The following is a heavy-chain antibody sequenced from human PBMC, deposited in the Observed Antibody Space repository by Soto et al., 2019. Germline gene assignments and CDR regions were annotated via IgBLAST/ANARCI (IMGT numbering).Heavy chain of an antibody. CDR1: GYTFSTYA. Sequence: QVQLVQSGAEERKPGASVKVSCKASGYTFSTYAMHWVRRAPGQSLEWMGWFNGGNGNIKYSQKFEGRVTITTDAAASTAYRGPNMLRSEDTAVSYCARGNVRGGCLDYWGQGTLVSVSS. CDR3: ARGNVRGGCLDY. J-gene: IGHJ4*02. D-gene: IGHD3-10*01. V-gene: IGHV1-3*05. CDR2: FNGGNGNI.